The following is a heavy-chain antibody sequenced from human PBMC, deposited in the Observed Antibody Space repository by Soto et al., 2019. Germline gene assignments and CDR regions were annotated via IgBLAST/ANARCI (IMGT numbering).Heavy chain of an antibody. D-gene: IGHD1-26*01. Sequence: GGSLRLSCVASGFFFRDFGMHWVRQAPGKGLEWVSAISGSGGSTYYADSVKGRFTISRDNSKNTLYLQMNSLRAEDTAVYYCAKWYSEASLDYWGQGTLVTVSS. CDR3: AKWYSEASLDY. J-gene: IGHJ4*02. V-gene: IGHV3-23*01. CDR2: ISGSGGST. CDR1: GFFFRDFG.